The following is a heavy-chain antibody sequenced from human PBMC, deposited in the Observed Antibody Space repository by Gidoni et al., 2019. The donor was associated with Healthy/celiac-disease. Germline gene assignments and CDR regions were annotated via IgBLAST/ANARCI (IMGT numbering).Heavy chain of an antibody. J-gene: IGHJ3*02. Sequence: QVQLVQSGAEVKKPGSSVKVSCKASGGTFSSYAISWVRQAPGQGLEWMGGIIPILGTANYAQKFQGRATITADESTSTAYMELSSLRSEDTAVYYCARADGDSPKALLPYAFDIWGQGTMVTVSS. V-gene: IGHV1-69*01. D-gene: IGHD4-17*01. CDR3: ARADGDSPKALLPYAFDI. CDR1: GGTFSSYA. CDR2: IIPILGTA.